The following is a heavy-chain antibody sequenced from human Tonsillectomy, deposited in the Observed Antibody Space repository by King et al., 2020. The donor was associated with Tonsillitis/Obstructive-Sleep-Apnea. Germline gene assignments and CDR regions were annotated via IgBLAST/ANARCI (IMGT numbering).Heavy chain of an antibody. CDR2: IYPGDSDT. Sequence: VQLVESGAEVKKPGESLKISCKGSGYSFTSYWIAWVRQMPGICLEWMGIIYPGDSDTRYSPSFQGQVTISAAKSISTAYLQWSSLKASDTAMYYCARLRPDYYYYYMDVWGRDHGHRLL. CDR1: GYSFTSYW. CDR3: ARLRPDYYYYYMDV. V-gene: IGHV5-51*01. J-gene: IGHJ6*03.